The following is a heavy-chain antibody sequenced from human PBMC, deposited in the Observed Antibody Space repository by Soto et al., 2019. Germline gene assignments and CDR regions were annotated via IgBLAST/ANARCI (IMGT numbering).Heavy chain of an antibody. CDR2: IYYSGST. V-gene: IGHV4-31*03. D-gene: IGHD3-22*01. Sequence: PSETLSLTCTVSGGSISSGGYYWSWIRQHPGKGLERIGYIYYSGSTYYNPSLKSRVTISVDTSKNQFSLKLSSVTAADTAVYYCARVDYYDSSGYYRTEYFQHWGQGTLVTVSS. J-gene: IGHJ1*01. CDR3: ARVDYYDSSGYYRTEYFQH. CDR1: GGSISSGGYY.